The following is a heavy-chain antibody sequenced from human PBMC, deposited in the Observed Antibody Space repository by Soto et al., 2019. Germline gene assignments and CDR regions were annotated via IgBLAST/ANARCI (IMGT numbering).Heavy chain of an antibody. Sequence: GGALRLSCTPSGFIFSDYSMNWVRQAPGKGLEWISYITTTISTMYYADSVKGRFTISRDNAKNSLYLQMNSLRDEDTAVYYCARYSSGRKYYGMDVWGQGTMVNV. CDR1: GFIFSDYS. V-gene: IGHV3-48*02. D-gene: IGHD3-22*01. CDR2: ITTTISTM. CDR3: ARYSSGRKYYGMDV. J-gene: IGHJ6*02.